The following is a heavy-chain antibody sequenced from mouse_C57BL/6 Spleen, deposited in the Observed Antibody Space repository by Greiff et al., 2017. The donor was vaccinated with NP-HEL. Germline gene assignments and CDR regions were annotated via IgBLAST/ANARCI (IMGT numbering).Heavy chain of an antibody. J-gene: IGHJ1*03. CDR2: INPYNGDT. V-gene: IGHV1-20*01. D-gene: IGHD1-1*01. CDR1: GYSFTGYF. Sequence: EVQLQQSGPELVKPGASVKISCKASGYSFTGYFMNWVMQSHGKSLEWIGRINPYNGDTFYNQKFKGKATLTVDKSSSTAHMELRSLTSEDSAVYYCGRTYGSSYDWYFDVWGKGTTVTVSS. CDR3: GRTYGSSYDWYFDV.